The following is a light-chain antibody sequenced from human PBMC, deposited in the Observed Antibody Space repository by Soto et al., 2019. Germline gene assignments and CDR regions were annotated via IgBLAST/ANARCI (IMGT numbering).Light chain of an antibody. V-gene: IGKV3-20*01. CDR2: GAS. Sequence: EFVLTQSPGTLSLSPGERATLSCRASQSVSSSYLAWYQQKPGQAPRLLIYGASSRATGIPDRFSGSGSGTDFTLTISRLEPEDVAVYYCQQYGSSLLTFGGGTKVEIK. CDR3: QQYGSSLLT. CDR1: QSVSSSY. J-gene: IGKJ4*01.